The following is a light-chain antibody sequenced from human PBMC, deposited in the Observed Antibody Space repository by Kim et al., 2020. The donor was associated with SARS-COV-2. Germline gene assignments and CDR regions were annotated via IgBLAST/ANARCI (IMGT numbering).Light chain of an antibody. J-gene: IGLJ2*01. CDR2: GNI. Sequence: RVNISCTGRSSDIGAGYHVNWYQIVTGTVPKLLIYGNIKRPSGISDRFSASKSGTSASLAITGLQAEDEADYICQSYDTSLSGSIFGGGTQLTVL. CDR3: QSYDTSLSGSI. V-gene: IGLV1-40*01. CDR1: SSDIGAGYH.